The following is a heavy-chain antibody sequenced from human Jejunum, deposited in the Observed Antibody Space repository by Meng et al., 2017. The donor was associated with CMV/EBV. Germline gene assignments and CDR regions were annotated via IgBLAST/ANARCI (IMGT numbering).Heavy chain of an antibody. V-gene: IGHV3-23*01. D-gene: IGHD3-22*01. CDR2: ISSRSETR. Sequence: FRFSGYAISWMRQAPGKGLEWGSGISSRSETRSYENTVKGQFTITRDNSRNTLYLQMNDLRVEDTAVYYCAKDLLWTYDSTTPKHYWGQGTLVTVSS. CDR1: FRFSGYA. J-gene: IGHJ4*02. CDR3: AKDLLWTYDSTTPKHY.